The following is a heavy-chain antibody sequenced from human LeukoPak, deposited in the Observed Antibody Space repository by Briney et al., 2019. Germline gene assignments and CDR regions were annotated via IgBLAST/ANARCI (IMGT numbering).Heavy chain of an antibody. CDR1: GFTFSSYA. J-gene: IGHJ3*02. D-gene: IGHD1-14*01. CDR3: ARERAPEAFDI. CDR2: ISYDGSNK. V-gene: IGHV3-30-3*01. Sequence: GGSLRLSCAASGFTFSSYAMHWVRQAPGKGLEWVAVISYDGSNKYYADSVKGRFTISRDNSKNTLYLQMNSLRAEDTAVYYCARERAPEAFDIWGQGTMVTVSS.